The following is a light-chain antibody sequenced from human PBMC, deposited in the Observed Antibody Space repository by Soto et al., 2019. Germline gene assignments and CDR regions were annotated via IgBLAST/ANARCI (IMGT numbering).Light chain of an antibody. J-gene: IGKJ5*01. CDR3: QQRHMWPIT. V-gene: IGKV3-11*01. CDR2: DAY. Sequence: EVVLTQSPVTLSLSPGERATLSCRASQSFRGLLAWYQQKPGKAPRLLMYDAYNRATGIPPRFSGSGSGTDFTLTISSLEPEDSEVYYCQQRHMWPITFGQGTRLEIK. CDR1: QSFRGL.